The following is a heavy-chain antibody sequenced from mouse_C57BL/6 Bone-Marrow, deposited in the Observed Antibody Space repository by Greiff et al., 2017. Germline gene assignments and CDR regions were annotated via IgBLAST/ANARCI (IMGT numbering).Heavy chain of an antibody. Sequence: QVQLQQPGAELVKPGASVKMSCKASGYTFTSYWITWVKQRPGQGLEWIGDIYPGSGSTNYNEKFKSKATLTVDTSSSTAYMQLSSLTSEDSAVYYCARRITTVVAHFDYWGQGTTLSVSS. V-gene: IGHV1-55*01. D-gene: IGHD1-1*01. CDR1: GYTFTSYW. CDR2: IYPGSGST. CDR3: ARRITTVVAHFDY. J-gene: IGHJ2*01.